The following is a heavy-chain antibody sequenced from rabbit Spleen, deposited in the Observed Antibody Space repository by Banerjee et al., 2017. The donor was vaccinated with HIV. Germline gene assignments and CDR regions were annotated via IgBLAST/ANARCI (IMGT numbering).Heavy chain of an antibody. CDR2: IDPVFSST. D-gene: IGHD2-1*01. CDR3: VRDRANIGGDYGPYYFDL. Sequence: QEQVVESGGGLVQPGGSLKLSCKASGFDFSHYGVSWVRQAPGKGLEWIGYIDPVFSSTHYASWVNGRFTISRDTNENTVSLKMTSLTVADTATYFCVRDRANIGGDYGPYYFDLWGPGTLVTVS. J-gene: IGHJ4*01. CDR1: GFDFSHYG. V-gene: IGHV1S47*01.